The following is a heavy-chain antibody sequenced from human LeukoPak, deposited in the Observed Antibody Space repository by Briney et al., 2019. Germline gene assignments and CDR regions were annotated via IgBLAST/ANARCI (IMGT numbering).Heavy chain of an antibody. J-gene: IGHJ4*02. CDR3: ARDVLIGFWSGYSDF. CDR2: LDPEGGDD. CDR1: GFPFNTYS. Sequence: PGGSLRLSCMASGFPFNTYSMTWVRQAPGRGLEWVANLDPEGGDDFYLDSVKGRFSISSDNAKNSLYLLMTNLKVEDTAVYYCARDVLIGFWSGYSDFWGPGTLVAVAS. V-gene: IGHV3-7*01. D-gene: IGHD3-3*01.